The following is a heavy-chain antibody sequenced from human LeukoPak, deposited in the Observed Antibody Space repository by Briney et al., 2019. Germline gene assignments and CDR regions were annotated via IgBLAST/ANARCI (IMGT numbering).Heavy chain of an antibody. Sequence: PGGSLRLSCAASGFTFSTYIMNWVRQTPGKGLEWASSISSSSSYIYYADSVKGRFTISRDNAKKSLYLQMNSLRAEDTAVYYCARSRGSGYYLIDAFDIWGQGTMVTVSS. J-gene: IGHJ3*02. CDR1: GFTFSTYI. V-gene: IGHV3-21*01. D-gene: IGHD3-22*01. CDR3: ARSRGSGYYLIDAFDI. CDR2: ISSSSSYI.